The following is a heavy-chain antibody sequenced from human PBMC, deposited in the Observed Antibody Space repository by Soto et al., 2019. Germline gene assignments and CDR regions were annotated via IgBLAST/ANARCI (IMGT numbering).Heavy chain of an antibody. CDR2: ITRTDST. Sequence: PGGSLRLSCTASGFTFINYAMSWVRQAPGKGLEWVSAITRTDSTYYADSVKGRFTISRDNSRNTLYLQMNSLGAEDAALYYCAKALVGEVGATDYWGQGTLVTVSS. V-gene: IGHV3-23*01. D-gene: IGHD1-26*01. CDR3: AKALVGEVGATDY. CDR1: GFTFINYA. J-gene: IGHJ4*02.